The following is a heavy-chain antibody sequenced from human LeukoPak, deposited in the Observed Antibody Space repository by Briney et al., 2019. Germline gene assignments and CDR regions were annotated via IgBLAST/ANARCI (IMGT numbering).Heavy chain of an antibody. CDR1: GFTFSGSA. D-gene: IGHD6-13*01. CDR3: AKDGRGAAAGGPLLDYYMDV. Sequence: GGSLRLSCAASGFTFSGSAMHWVRQASGKGLEWVGRIRSKANSYATAYAASVKGRFTISRDDSKNTAYLQMNSLRAEDTAVYYCAKDGRGAAAGGPLLDYYMDVWGKGTTVTVSS. J-gene: IGHJ6*03. CDR2: IRSKANSYAT. V-gene: IGHV3-73*01.